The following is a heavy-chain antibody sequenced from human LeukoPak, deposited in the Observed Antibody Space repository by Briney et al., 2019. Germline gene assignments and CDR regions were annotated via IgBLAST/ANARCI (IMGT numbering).Heavy chain of an antibody. D-gene: IGHD3-10*01. CDR3: AGRVGRVRGRDWFDP. CDR1: GGSISSGGYS. V-gene: IGHV4-30-2*01. Sequence: SETLSLTRAVSGGSISSGGYSWSWIRQPPGKGLEWIGYIYHSGSTYYNPSLKSRVTISVERPNNQFSLKLSSVTAADPAGYFCAGRVGRVRGRDWFDPWGQGTLVTVSS. CDR2: IYHSGST. J-gene: IGHJ5*02.